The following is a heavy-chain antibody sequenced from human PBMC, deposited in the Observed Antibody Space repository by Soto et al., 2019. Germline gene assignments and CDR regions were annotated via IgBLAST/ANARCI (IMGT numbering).Heavy chain of an antibody. CDR1: GGTFSSYT. D-gene: IGHD3-9*01. CDR2: IIPILGIA. CDR3: ARTAERYFDWLTFDY. V-gene: IGHV1-69*02. J-gene: IGHJ4*02. Sequence: PSVKVSCKASGGTFSSYTISWVRQAPGQGLEWMGRIIPILGIANYAQKFQGRVTITADKSTSTAYMELSSLRSEDTAVYYCARTAERYFDWLTFDYWGQGTLVTVSS.